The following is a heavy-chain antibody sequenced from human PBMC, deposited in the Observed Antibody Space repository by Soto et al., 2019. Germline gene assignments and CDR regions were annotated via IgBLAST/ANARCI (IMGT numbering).Heavy chain of an antibody. D-gene: IGHD3-16*01. CDR1: GGSISSGDYY. J-gene: IGHJ6*02. CDR2: IFYTGST. CDR3: ARLARKDGHNYLSFDSFYYYGMDV. V-gene: IGHV4-30-4*01. Sequence: SETLSLTCTVSGGSISSGDYYWSWIRQSPGTGLERIGYIFYTGSTYYNPSLRSRLAISVDTSKNRFSLKLSSVTAADAAVYYCARLARKDGHNYLSFDSFYYYGMDVWGQGTTVTVSS.